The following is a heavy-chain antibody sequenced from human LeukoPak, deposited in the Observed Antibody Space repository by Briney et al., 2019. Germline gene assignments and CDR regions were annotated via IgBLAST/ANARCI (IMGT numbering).Heavy chain of an antibody. CDR1: GVSVSSGSYF. D-gene: IGHD5/OR15-5a*01. CDR3: ATFFDFWFGP. CDR2: IYHDGST. J-gene: IGHJ5*02. Sequence: SGTLSLTCTVSGVSVSSGSYFWSCIRQPPGEGPQWIGYIYHDGSTNYSPSLRSRVSISVDTSKNQFSLKLSSVTTADTAVYFCATFFDFWFGPWGQGTQVTVSS. V-gene: IGHV4-61*01.